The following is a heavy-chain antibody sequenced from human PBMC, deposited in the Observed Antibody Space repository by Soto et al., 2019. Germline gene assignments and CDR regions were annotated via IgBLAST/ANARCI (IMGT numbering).Heavy chain of an antibody. Sequence: GGSLRLSCAASGFTFSSYAMSWVRQAPGKGLEWVSAISGSGGSTYYADSVKGRFTISRDNSKNTLYLQMNSLRAEDTAVYYCAKDQEATQLRFLEWLELGNGFDPWGQGTLVTVSS. CDR3: AKDQEATQLRFLEWLELGNGFDP. V-gene: IGHV3-23*01. D-gene: IGHD3-3*01. CDR1: GFTFSSYA. CDR2: ISGSGGST. J-gene: IGHJ5*02.